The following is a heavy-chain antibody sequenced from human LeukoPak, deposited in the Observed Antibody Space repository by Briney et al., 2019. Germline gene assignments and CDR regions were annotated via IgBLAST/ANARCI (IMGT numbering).Heavy chain of an antibody. D-gene: IGHD6-13*01. CDR1: GFTFSSYG. Sequence: GRSLRLSCAASGFTFSSYGMHWVRQAPGKGLEWVAVISYDGSNKYYADSVKGRFTISRDNSKNTLYLQMNSLRAEDTAVYCCAKVGPGIAAAGVDYWGQGTLVTVSS. J-gene: IGHJ4*02. CDR3: AKVGPGIAAAGVDY. V-gene: IGHV3-30*18. CDR2: ISYDGSNK.